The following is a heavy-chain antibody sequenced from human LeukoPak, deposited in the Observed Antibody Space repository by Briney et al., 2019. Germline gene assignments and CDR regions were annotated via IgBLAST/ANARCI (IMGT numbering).Heavy chain of an antibody. D-gene: IGHD2-2*02. CDR1: GFTFSSYA. CDR2: VSHDGSNK. J-gene: IGHJ4*02. Sequence: GGSLRLSCAASGFTFSSYAMHWVRQAPGKGLEWVALVSHDGSNKYYADSVKGRFTISRDNSKNTLYLQMNSLRAEDTTVFYCARGGGYCTGPSCYTFDYWGQGTLVTVSS. V-gene: IGHV3-30-3*01. CDR3: ARGGGYCTGPSCYTFDY.